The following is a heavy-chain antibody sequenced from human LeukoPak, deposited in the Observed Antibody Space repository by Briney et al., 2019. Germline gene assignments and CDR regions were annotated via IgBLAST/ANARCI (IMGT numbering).Heavy chain of an antibody. Sequence: PGGSLRLSCAASGFTFSSYSMSWVRQAPGKGLEWVSGISGSGGSTDYADSVKGRFTISRDNSKNTLYLQMNSLRAEDTAVYYCAKDRRCSGGSCYIYDYWGQGTLVTVSS. D-gene: IGHD2-15*01. CDR2: ISGSGGST. CDR1: GFTFSSYS. J-gene: IGHJ4*02. CDR3: AKDRRCSGGSCYIYDY. V-gene: IGHV3-23*01.